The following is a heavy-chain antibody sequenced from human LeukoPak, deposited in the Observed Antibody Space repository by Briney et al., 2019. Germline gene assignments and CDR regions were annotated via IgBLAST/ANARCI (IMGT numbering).Heavy chain of an antibody. CDR3: ARAVAAWGYFDY. V-gene: IGHV1-46*04. CDR2: INPSGGST. D-gene: IGHD6-19*01. CDR1: GYTFTSYY. J-gene: IGHJ4*02. Sequence: ASVKVSCKASGYTFTSYYIHWVRQAPGQGLEWMGIINPSGGSTSYAQHLQGRVTMTRDTSTSTVYMELTSLRSEDTAAYYCARAVAAWGYFDYWGQGTLVTVSS.